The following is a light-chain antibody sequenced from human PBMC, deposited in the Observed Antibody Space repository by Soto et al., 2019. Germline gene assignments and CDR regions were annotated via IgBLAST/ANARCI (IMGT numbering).Light chain of an antibody. V-gene: IGKV3-15*01. J-gene: IGKJ1*01. CDR2: GAS. CDR1: QSVSSN. Sequence: EIVMTQSPGTLSVSPGERVTLSCRASQSVSSNLAWYQHKPGQAPRLLIYGASTRATGISARFSGSGSGTEFTLTISSLQSEDFAVYFCQQYNNWPRTFGQGTKVDIK. CDR3: QQYNNWPRT.